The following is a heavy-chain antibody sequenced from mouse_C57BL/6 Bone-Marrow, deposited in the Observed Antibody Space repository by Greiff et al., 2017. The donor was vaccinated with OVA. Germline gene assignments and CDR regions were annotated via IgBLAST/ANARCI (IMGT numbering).Heavy chain of an antibody. CDR2: IYPRSGNT. CDR3: ARMDYPWFAY. D-gene: IGHD2-4*01. V-gene: IGHV1-81*01. Sequence: QLQQSGAELARPGASVKLSCKASGYTFTSYGISWVKQRTGQGLEWIGEIYPRSGNTYYNEKFKGKATLTADKSSSTAYMELRSLTSEDSAVYFCARMDYPWFAYWGQGTLVTVSA. J-gene: IGHJ3*01. CDR1: GYTFTSYG.